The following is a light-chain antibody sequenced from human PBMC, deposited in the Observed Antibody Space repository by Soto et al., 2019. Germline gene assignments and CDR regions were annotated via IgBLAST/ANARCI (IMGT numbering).Light chain of an antibody. CDR1: QSVSSN. CDR2: DAS. V-gene: IGKV3D-15*01. J-gene: IGKJ1*01. CDR3: QQYGSSPRT. Sequence: IVMTQSPATLSVSPWERATLSCRASQSVSSNLAWYQQKPGQAPRLLIYDASNRATGIPARFSGSGSGTDFTLTISRLEPEDFAVYYCQQYGSSPRTFGQGTKVDI.